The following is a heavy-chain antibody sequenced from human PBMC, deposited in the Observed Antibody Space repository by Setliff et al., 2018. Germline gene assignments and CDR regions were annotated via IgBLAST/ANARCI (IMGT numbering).Heavy chain of an antibody. CDR2: ISSYNDVT. V-gene: IGHV1-18*01. D-gene: IGHD2-15*01. CDR1: GHIFNSYG. CDR3: AISTLSICSGGSCPNAFDV. Sequence: GASVKVSCKASGHIFNSYGISWVRQAPGKGLEWVGWISSYNDVTTYAQRFQGRVTLTKDTSTSAAYMELRSLRSDDSAVYYCAISTLSICSGGSCPNAFDVWGRGTMVTVSS. J-gene: IGHJ3*01.